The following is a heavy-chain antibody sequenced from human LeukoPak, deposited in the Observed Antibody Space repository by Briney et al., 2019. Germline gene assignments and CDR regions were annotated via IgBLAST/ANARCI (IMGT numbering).Heavy chain of an antibody. CDR1: GITFSSYA. Sequence: GGSLRLSCAASGITFSSYAMHWVRQAPGKGLEWVAVISYDGSNKYYADSVKGRFTISRDNSKNTLYLQMNSLRAEDTAAYYCAGYRYDILTGYYYRHYYGMDVWGQGTTVTVSS. J-gene: IGHJ6*02. CDR3: AGYRYDILTGYYYRHYYGMDV. V-gene: IGHV3-30*04. CDR2: ISYDGSNK. D-gene: IGHD3-9*01.